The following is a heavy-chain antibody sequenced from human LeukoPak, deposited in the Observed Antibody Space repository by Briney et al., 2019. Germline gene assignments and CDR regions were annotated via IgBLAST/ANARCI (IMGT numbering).Heavy chain of an antibody. CDR2: ISTSSSYI. J-gene: IGHJ4*02. CDR3: ARIGRLGKFDY. Sequence: GGSLRLSCAASGFTFSRNSMNWVRQAPGKGLEWVSSISTSSSYIYYADSVKGRFTISRDNAKNSLYLQMNSLRAEDTAVYYCARIGRLGKFDYWGQGTLVTVSS. CDR1: GFTFSRNS. V-gene: IGHV3-21*01. D-gene: IGHD1-26*01.